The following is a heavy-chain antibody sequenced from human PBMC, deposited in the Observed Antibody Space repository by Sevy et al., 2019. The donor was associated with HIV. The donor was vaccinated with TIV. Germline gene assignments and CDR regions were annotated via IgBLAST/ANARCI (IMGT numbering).Heavy chain of an antibody. CDR1: GFTFSTYG. Sequence: GGSLRLSCAASGFTFSTYGMHWVRQAPGKGLEWVAFIRFDGTIQYYTDSVKGRLTISRDNSKNTLYLQMNSLRVEDTAVYFCAKVLHIVVVPAAIDYYYGMDVWGQGTTVTVS. CDR2: IRFDGTIQ. V-gene: IGHV3-30*02. CDR3: AKVLHIVVVPAAIDYYYGMDV. J-gene: IGHJ6*02. D-gene: IGHD2-2*01.